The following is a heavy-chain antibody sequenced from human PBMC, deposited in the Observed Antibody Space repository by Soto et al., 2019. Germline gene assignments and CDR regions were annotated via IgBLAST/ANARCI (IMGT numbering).Heavy chain of an antibody. CDR2: ISGSGGST. V-gene: IGHV3-23*01. D-gene: IGHD3-16*01. J-gene: IGHJ6*02. Sequence: GGSLRLSCAASGFTFSSYAMSWVRQAPGKGLEWVSAISGSGGSTYYADSVKGRFTISRDNSKNTLYLQMNSLRAEDTAVYYCFGAPYYYYYGMDVWGQGTTVTVSS. CDR1: GFTFSSYA. CDR3: FGAPYYYYYGMDV.